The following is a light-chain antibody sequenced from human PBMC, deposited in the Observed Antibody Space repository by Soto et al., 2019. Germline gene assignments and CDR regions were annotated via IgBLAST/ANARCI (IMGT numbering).Light chain of an antibody. V-gene: IGLV1-44*01. CDR3: AAWDDSLSGHVV. Sequence: QSVLTQPPSASGTPRRRVTISCSGSSSNIGGNTVSWFHHLPGTAPKVLIYADDQRPSGVPDRFSGSKSGTSASLAISRLQSEDEGAYYCAAWDDSLSGHVVFGGGTKLTVL. CDR2: ADD. CDR1: SSNIGGNT. J-gene: IGLJ2*01.